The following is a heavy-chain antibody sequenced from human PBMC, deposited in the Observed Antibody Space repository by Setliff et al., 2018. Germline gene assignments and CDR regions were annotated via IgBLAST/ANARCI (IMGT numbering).Heavy chain of an antibody. D-gene: IGHD5-18*01. CDR2: INPGSGAT. CDR3: ARFSGHNYGSFDS. V-gene: IGHV1-2*02. CDR1: GYPFTHQG. J-gene: IGHJ4*02. Sequence: ASVKVSCKTSGYPFTHQGISWVRQAPGQGLEWMGWINPGSGATNLAQRFQGRVTMTRDTSISTAYMELSNLRSDDTAVYYCARFSGHNYGSFDSWGQGTLVTVSS.